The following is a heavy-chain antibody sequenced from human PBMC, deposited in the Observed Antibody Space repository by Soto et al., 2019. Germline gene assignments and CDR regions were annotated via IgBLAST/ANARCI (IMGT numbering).Heavy chain of an antibody. J-gene: IGHJ6*02. Sequence: SETLSLTCAVSGDSISSVNWWSWVRQSPGQGLEWIGDIYHTGITNYNPSLQSRVTISVDKSKNEFSLKLSSVTAADTAVYYCARHTRGFGYSNEPSRNYYYYYGMDVWGQGTTVTVSS. V-gene: IGHV4-4*02. CDR3: ARHTRGFGYSNEPSRNYYYYYGMDV. CDR1: GDSISSVNW. D-gene: IGHD3-10*01. CDR2: IYHTGIT.